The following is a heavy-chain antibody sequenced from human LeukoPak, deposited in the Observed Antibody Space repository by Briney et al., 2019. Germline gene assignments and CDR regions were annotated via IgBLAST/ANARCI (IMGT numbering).Heavy chain of an antibody. CDR2: IYHSGST. D-gene: IGHD6-19*01. V-gene: IGHV4-4*02. CDR1: GGSITGSNW. CDR3: ARRSSSGWFVY. J-gene: IGHJ5*01. Sequence: SETLSLTCAVSGGSITGSNWWSWVRRPPGKGLEWIGEIYHSGSTNYNPSLKSRVTFSLDKSNNQFSLKLSSVTAADTAVYYCARRSSSGWFVYWGQGTLVTVS.